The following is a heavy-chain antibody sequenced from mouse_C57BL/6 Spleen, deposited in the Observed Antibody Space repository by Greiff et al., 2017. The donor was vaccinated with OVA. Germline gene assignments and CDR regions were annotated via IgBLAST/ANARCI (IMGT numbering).Heavy chain of an antibody. J-gene: IGHJ2*01. D-gene: IGHD4-1*01. CDR2: IYPGSGNT. V-gene: IGHV1-66*01. CDR3: ARERTGPFDY. Sequence: VQLQESGPELVKPGASVKISCKASGYSFTSYYIHWVKQRPGQGLEWIGWIYPGSGNTKYNEKFKGKATLTADTSSSTAYMQLSSLTSEDSAVYYCARERTGPFDYWGQGTTLTVSS. CDR1: GYSFTSYY.